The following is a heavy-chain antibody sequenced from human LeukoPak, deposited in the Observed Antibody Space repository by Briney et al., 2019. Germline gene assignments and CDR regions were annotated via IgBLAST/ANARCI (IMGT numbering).Heavy chain of an antibody. Sequence: GGSLRLSCAASGFTFSDTWMHWVRQVPGKGLVWVSRIRGDGSDARYAESVKGRFTISRDNAKNTLYLQMNSLRDEDTAVYYCARGDSSGYYYEVDYWGQGTLVTVSS. CDR1: GFTFSDTW. CDR3: ARGDSSGYYYEVDY. CDR2: IRGDGSDA. J-gene: IGHJ4*02. V-gene: IGHV3-74*01. D-gene: IGHD3-22*01.